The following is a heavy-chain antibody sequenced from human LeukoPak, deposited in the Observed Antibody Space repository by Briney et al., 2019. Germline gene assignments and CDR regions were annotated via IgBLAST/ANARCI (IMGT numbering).Heavy chain of an antibody. J-gene: IGHJ4*02. CDR2: INHNGNVN. Sequence: GGSLRLSCAASGFTFSSYWMNWARQAPGKGLEWVASINHNGNVNYYVDSVKGRFTISRDNAKNTLYLQMNSLRAEDTAVYYCAKGSGSYGYWGQGTLVTVSS. CDR1: GFTFSSYW. V-gene: IGHV3-7*03. D-gene: IGHD1-26*01. CDR3: AKGSGSYGY.